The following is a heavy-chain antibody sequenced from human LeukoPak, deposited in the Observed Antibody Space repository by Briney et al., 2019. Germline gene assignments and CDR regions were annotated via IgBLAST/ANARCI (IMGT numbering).Heavy chain of an antibody. Sequence: SGPALVKPTPALTLTFTFSGFSLITSGMCVSWIRQPPGKALECLALIDWDDDKYYSTSLKTRLTISKDTFKNQVALTMTNMDPVDTATYYCARISAYGDYYFDYWGQGTLVTVSS. D-gene: IGHD4-17*01. CDR3: ARISAYGDYYFDY. CDR2: IDWDDDK. CDR1: GFSLITSGMC. J-gene: IGHJ4*02. V-gene: IGHV2-70*01.